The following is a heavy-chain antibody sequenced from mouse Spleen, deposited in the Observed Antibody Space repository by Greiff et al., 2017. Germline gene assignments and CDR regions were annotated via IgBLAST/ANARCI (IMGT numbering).Heavy chain of an antibody. J-gene: IGHJ3*01. CDR3: ARQGYYGLFAY. CDR1: GFTFSDYG. D-gene: IGHD1-2*01. Sequence: EVRLVESGGGLVKPGGSLKLSCAASGFTFSDYGMAWVRQAPGKGLEWVAFISNLAYSIYYADTVTGRFTISRENAKNTLYLEMSSLRSEDTAMYYCARQGYYGLFAYWGQGTLVTVSA. CDR2: ISNLAYSI. V-gene: IGHV5-15*04.